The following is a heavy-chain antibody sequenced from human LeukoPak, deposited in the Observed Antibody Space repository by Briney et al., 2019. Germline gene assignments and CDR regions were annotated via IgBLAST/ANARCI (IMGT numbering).Heavy chain of an antibody. CDR3: ARHAHTAMVDI. CDR2: FYHDGST. D-gene: IGHD5-18*01. J-gene: IGHJ3*02. CDR1: GYSISTGYY. Sequence: PSETLSLTCTVSGYSISTGYYWDWIRQPPGKGLEWIGTFYHDGSTYYNPSLKSRVTISVDTSKNQFSLKLSSVTAADTAVYYCARHAHTAMVDIWGQGTMVTVSS. V-gene: IGHV4-38-2*02.